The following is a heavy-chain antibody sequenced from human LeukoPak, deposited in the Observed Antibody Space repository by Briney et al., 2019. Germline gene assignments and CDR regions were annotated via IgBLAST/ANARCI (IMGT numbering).Heavy chain of an antibody. D-gene: IGHD3-22*01. CDR1: GGSISSSSYY. CDR3: ARQRGYHYDSATNRFSDL. J-gene: IGHJ5*02. V-gene: IGHV4-39*01. Sequence: SETLSLTCTVSGGSISSSSYYWGWIRQPPGKGLEWIGSVYYSGITYYNPSLKSRVTISVDTSKNQFSLRQSSVTAADTAVYYCARQRGYHYDSATNRFSDLWGQGTLVTVSS. CDR2: VYYSGIT.